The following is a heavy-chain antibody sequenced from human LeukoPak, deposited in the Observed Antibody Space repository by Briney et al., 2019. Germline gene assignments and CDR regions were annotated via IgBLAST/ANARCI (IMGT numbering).Heavy chain of an antibody. V-gene: IGHV4-34*01. CDR3: ARGGPWFRRQWLVTHYYYGMDV. CDR1: GGSFSGYY. CDR2: INHSGST. Sequence: ASETLSLTCAVYGGSFSGYYWSWIRQPPGKGLEWIGEINHSGSTNYNPSLKSRVTISVDTSKNQFSLKLSSVTAADTAVYYCARGGPWFRRQWLVTHYYYGMDVWGQGTTVTVSS. J-gene: IGHJ6*02. D-gene: IGHD6-19*01.